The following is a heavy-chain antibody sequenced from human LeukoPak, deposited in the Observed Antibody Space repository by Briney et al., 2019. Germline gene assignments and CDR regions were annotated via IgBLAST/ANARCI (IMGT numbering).Heavy chain of an antibody. D-gene: IGHD2-2*02. J-gene: IGHJ4*02. Sequence: TGGSLRLSCAASGFTFSSYAMSWVRQAPGKGLEWVAVISYEDGSNKYYADSVKGRFTISRDNSKHTVYLQMNSLRTEDTAVYYCARESGGNTPYYFDYWGQGTLVTVSS. CDR1: GFTFSSYA. V-gene: IGHV3-30*04. CDR2: ISYEDGSNK. CDR3: ARESGGNTPYYFDY.